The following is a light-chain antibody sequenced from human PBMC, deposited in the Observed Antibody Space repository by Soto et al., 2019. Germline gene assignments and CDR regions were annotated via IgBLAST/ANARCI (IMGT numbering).Light chain of an antibody. CDR1: QSISSW. J-gene: IGKJ4*01. CDR3: QQYNSYSGLT. V-gene: IGKV1-5*03. Sequence: DIQMTQSPSTLSASGGDRVTITCRASQSISSWLAWYQQKPGKAPKLLIYGASSLDSGVPSRFSGSGSGTEFTITISSLQPDDSATYYCQQYNSYSGLTFGGGTKVEIK. CDR2: GAS.